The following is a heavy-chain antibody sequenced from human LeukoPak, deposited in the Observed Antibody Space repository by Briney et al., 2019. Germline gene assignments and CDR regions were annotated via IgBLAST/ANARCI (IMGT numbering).Heavy chain of an antibody. CDR1: GYSFTSYW. J-gene: IGHJ4*02. D-gene: IGHD3-22*01. V-gene: IGHV5-51*01. Sequence: GESLKISCKGSGYSFTSYWIGWVRQMPGKGLEWMGIIYPGDSDTRYSPSFQGQVTISADKSISTAYLQWSSLKGSDSAMYYCARLYYYDSSGYRTYYFDYWGQGALVTVSS. CDR2: IYPGDSDT. CDR3: ARLYYYDSSGYRTYYFDY.